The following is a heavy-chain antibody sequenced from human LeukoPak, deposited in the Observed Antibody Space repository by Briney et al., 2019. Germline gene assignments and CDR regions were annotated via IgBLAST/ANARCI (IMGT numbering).Heavy chain of an antibody. CDR1: GFTFSDYY. Sequence: GGSLRLSCAASGFTFSDYYMSWIRQAPGKGLEWVSYISSSGSTIYYADSVKGRFTISRDNAKNSLYLQMNSLRAEDTAVYYCARDRVRYSSSWYSRSFDYWGQGTLVTVSS. CDR2: ISSSGSTI. J-gene: IGHJ4*02. D-gene: IGHD6-13*01. V-gene: IGHV3-11*04. CDR3: ARDRVRYSSSWYSRSFDY.